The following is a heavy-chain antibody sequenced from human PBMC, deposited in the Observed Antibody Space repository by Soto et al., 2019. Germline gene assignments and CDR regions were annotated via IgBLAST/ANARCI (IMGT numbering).Heavy chain of an antibody. CDR3: ARGRYSSSWANWFDP. Sequence: QVQLQQWGAGLLKPSETLSLTCAVYGGSFSGYYWSWIRQPPGKGLEWIGEINHSGSTNYNPSLKSRVNVSVDTSQNQFSLTLSSVTAADTAVYYCARGRYSSSWANWFDPWGQGTLVTVSS. J-gene: IGHJ5*02. CDR1: GGSFSGYY. V-gene: IGHV4-34*01. D-gene: IGHD6-13*01. CDR2: INHSGST.